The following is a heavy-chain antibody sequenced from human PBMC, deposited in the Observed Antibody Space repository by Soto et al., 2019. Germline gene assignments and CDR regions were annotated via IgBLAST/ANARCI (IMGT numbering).Heavy chain of an antibody. CDR2: ISGSGGST. CDR3: DKDPPAMKVVVQALDN. D-gene: IGHD3-22*01. Sequence: GGSLRLSCAASGFTFSSYAMSWVRQAPGKGLEWVSAISGSGGSTYDADSVQGRFTSSRDNSKNTLYLQMNSLRGEASDVYYCDKDPPAMKVVVQALDNWGQGTMVTVSS. V-gene: IGHV3-23*01. CDR1: GFTFSSYA. J-gene: IGHJ4*02.